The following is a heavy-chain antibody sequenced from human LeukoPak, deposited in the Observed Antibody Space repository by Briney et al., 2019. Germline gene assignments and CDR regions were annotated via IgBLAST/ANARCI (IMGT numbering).Heavy chain of an antibody. V-gene: IGHV4-38-2*01. J-gene: IGHJ3*02. CDR3: ANYAAVYAFDI. Sequence: SQTLSLTCAVSGYSISSGYYWCWIRQPPGKGLEGIWSFYHGGNTSHNPSLKSRVTIAVDTSKNQFALELSSVTAADTAVYYCANYAAVYAFDIWGQGTMVTVSS. CDR2: FYHGGNT. CDR1: GYSISSGYY. D-gene: IGHD4-17*01.